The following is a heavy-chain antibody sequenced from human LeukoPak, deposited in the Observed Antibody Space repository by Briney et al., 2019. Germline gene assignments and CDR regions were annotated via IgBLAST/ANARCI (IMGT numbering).Heavy chain of an antibody. Sequence: PGGSLRLSCVVSGFTFRSYGMSWVRQAPGKGLEWVSGISGSGDSTYYADSVKGRFTISRDNSKNTLDLQIHSLRAEDPAVCYCAKYPPVLLWFGELYYWGQGTLVTVSS. D-gene: IGHD3-10*01. CDR3: AKYPPVLLWFGELYY. CDR1: GFTFRSYG. CDR2: ISGSGDST. J-gene: IGHJ4*02. V-gene: IGHV3-23*01.